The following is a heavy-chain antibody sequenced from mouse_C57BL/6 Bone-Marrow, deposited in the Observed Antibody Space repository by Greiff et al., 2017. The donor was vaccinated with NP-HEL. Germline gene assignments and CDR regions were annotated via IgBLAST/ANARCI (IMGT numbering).Heavy chain of an antibody. D-gene: IGHD1-1*01. CDR2: IYPRSGNT. CDR1: GYTFTSYG. V-gene: IGHV1-81*01. Sequence: VQLQQSGAELARPGASVKLSCKASGYTFTSYGISWVKQRTGQGLEWIGEIYPRSGNTSYNEKFKGKATLTADKSSSTAYMELRSLTSEDSAVYFCARSGYYGSRGAYWGQGTLVTVSA. CDR3: ARSGYYGSRGAY. J-gene: IGHJ3*01.